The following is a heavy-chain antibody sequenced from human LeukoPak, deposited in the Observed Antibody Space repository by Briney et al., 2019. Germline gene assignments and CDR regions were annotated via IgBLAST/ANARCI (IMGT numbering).Heavy chain of an antibody. D-gene: IGHD3-9*01. CDR2: IYYSGST. CDR1: GGSISSYY. V-gene: IGHV4-59*01. J-gene: IGHJ6*02. Sequence: SETLSLTCTVSGGSISSYYWSWIRQPPGKGLEWIGYIYYSGSTNYNPSFKSRVTISVDTSKNQFSLKLSSVTAADTAVYYCARSGMTYYDILTGYSPYYYYYGMDVWGQGTTVTVSS. CDR3: ARSGMTYYDILTGYSPYYYYYGMDV.